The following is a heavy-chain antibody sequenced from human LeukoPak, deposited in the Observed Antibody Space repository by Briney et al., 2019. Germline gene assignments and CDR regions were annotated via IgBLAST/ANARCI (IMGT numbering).Heavy chain of an antibody. J-gene: IGHJ5*02. CDR3: ARDLRSLQSSGYHNWFDP. CDR1: GGSISSYY. V-gene: IGHV4-59*01. CDR2: IYYSGST. Sequence: SETLSLTCTVSGGSISSYYWSWIRQPPGKGLEWIGYIYYSGSTNYNPSLKSRVTISVDTSKNQFSLKLSSVTAADTAVYYCARDLRSLQSSGYHNWFDPWGQGTLVTVPS. D-gene: IGHD3-22*01.